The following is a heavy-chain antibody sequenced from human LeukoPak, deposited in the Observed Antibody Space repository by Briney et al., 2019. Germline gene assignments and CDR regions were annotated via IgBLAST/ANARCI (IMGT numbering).Heavy chain of an antibody. CDR2: FDPEDGET. J-gene: IGHJ4*02. Sequence: ASVKVSCKVSGYTLTELSMHWVRQAPGKGLGWMGGFDPEDGETIYAQKFQGRVTMTEDTSTDTAYMELSSLRSEDTAVYYCATLYYYDSSGYGRTDYWGQGTLVTVSS. V-gene: IGHV1-24*01. D-gene: IGHD3-22*01. CDR3: ATLYYYDSSGYGRTDY. CDR1: GYTLTELS.